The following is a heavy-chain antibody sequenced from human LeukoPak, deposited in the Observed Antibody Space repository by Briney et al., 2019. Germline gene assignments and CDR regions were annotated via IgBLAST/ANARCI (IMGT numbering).Heavy chain of an antibody. Sequence: GSLRLSCAASGFTFSSYAMSWVRQAPGKGLEWVSAISGSGGSTYYADSVKGRFTISRDNSKNTLYLQMNSLRAEDTAVYYCAKSLRLLWFGADAFDTWGQGTMVTVSS. CDR3: AKSLRLLWFGADAFDT. D-gene: IGHD3-10*01. J-gene: IGHJ3*02. CDR2: ISGSGGST. V-gene: IGHV3-23*01. CDR1: GFTFSSYA.